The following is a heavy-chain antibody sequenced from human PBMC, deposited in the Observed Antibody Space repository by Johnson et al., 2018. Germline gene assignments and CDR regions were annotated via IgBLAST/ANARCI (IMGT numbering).Heavy chain of an antibody. CDR1: GFTVSGNY. CDR3: ARDAPDPPLDYYYYIDV. CDR2: IYSGGST. V-gene: IGHV3-66*02. Sequence: EVQLVESGGGLVQPGGSLRLSCAASGFTVSGNYMSWVRQAPGKGLEWVSVIYSGGSTYYADSVKGRFTISRDSSKTTLYLQMNSLRAEDTAVYYCARDAPDPPLDYYYYIDVWGKGTTVTVSS. J-gene: IGHJ6*03.